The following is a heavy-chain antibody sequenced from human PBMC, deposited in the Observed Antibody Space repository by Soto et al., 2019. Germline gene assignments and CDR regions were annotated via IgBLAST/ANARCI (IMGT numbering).Heavy chain of an antibody. Sequence: QVQLVQSGAEXKKPGAXXXXXXKASGYTFTXXXXXXXXXXXXXXXEWXGWMNPTSGNTGYAQKFQGRVTMTRNTSISTAYMELSSLRSEDTAVYYCARDHSSGWYGPYYYYGMDVWGQGTTVTVSS. CDR1: GYTFTXXX. CDR2: MNPTSGNT. CDR3: ARDHSSGWYGPYYYYGMDV. V-gene: IGHV1-8*01. D-gene: IGHD6-19*01. J-gene: IGHJ6*02.